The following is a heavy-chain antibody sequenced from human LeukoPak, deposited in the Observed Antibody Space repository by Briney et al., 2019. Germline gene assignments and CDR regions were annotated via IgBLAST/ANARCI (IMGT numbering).Heavy chain of an antibody. J-gene: IGHJ2*01. CDR2: IYHSGST. D-gene: IGHD5-18*01. CDR3: AREVRGYSYGYRPTELYWYIDV. V-gene: IGHV4-59*12. Sequence: SETLSLTCTVSGGSISNYYWSWIRQPPGKGLEWIGYIYHSGSTSYNPSLKSRVTISVDTSKNQFSLKLSSVTAADTAVYFCAREVRGYSYGYRPTELYWYIDVWGRGTLVTVSS. CDR1: GGSISNYY.